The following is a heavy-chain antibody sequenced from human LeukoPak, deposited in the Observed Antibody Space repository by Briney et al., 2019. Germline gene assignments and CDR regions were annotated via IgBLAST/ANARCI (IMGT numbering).Heavy chain of an antibody. CDR3: ARGPTRYYFDY. V-gene: IGHV4-59*01. D-gene: IGHD2-15*01. CDR2: IYYSGST. Sequence: SETLSLTCTVSGGSISSYYWSWIRQPPGKGLEWIGYIYYSGSTNYNPSLKSRVTISVDTSKNQFSLKLSSVTAADTSVYYCARGPTRYYFDYWGQGTLVTVSS. J-gene: IGHJ4*02. CDR1: GGSISSYY.